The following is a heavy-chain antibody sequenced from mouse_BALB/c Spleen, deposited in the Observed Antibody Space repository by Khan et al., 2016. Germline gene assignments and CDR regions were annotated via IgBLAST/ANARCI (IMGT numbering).Heavy chain of an antibody. CDR2: INPGSGGT. J-gene: IGHJ4*01. Sequence: QVQLQQSGAELVRPGTSVKVSCKASGYAFTNYLIEWVKQRPGQGLEWIGVINPGSGGTNYNEKFKGKATLTADKSSSTAYMQLSSLTSDDSAVYFCTNRYDYALAYWGQGTSVTVSS. CDR3: TNRYDYALAY. V-gene: IGHV1-54*01. D-gene: IGHD2-14*01. CDR1: GYAFTNYL.